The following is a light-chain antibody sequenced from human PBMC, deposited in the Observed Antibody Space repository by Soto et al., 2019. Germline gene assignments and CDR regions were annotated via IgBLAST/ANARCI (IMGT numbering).Light chain of an antibody. V-gene: IGKV1-39*01. Sequence: DIQMTQSPSSLSASVGDRVTITCRASQSISSYLNWYQQKPGKAPKLLIYAASSLQSGVPSRFSGSGSGTDFTLTIISLQPEDFATYYCQQSYSTPITFCQGARLEIK. CDR2: AAS. CDR3: QQSYSTPIT. CDR1: QSISSY. J-gene: IGKJ5*01.